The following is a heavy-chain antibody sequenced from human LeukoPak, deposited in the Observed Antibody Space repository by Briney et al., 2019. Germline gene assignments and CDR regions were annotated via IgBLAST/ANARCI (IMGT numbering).Heavy chain of an antibody. CDR3: ARVLGSSDYYYYYYMDV. CDR2: INPNSGGT. J-gene: IGHJ6*03. D-gene: IGHD3-3*02. V-gene: IGHV1-2*02. Sequence: ASVKVSCKASGYTFTGYYIHWVRQAPGQGLEWMGWINPNSGGTNHEQKFQGRVTMTRDTSISTAYMELSRLRSDDTAVYYCARVLGSSDYYYYYYMDVWGKGTTVTVSS. CDR1: GYTFTGYY.